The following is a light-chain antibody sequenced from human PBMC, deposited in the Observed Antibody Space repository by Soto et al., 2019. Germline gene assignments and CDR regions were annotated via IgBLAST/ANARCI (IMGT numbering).Light chain of an antibody. CDR2: GTS. CDR3: QQYGNSPRYS. J-gene: IGKJ2*03. V-gene: IGKV3-20*01. CDR1: QSVSRNY. Sequence: EIVLTQSPGTLSLSLGERATLSCRASQSVSRNYLAWYQQKPGQAPRLLIYGTSSRATGITDRFSGSVSGTDFTITISRLEPEDFAVYYCQQYGNSPRYSFGQGTNLEIK.